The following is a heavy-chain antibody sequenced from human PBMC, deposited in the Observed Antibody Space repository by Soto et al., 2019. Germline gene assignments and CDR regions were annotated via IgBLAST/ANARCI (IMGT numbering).Heavy chain of an antibody. V-gene: IGHV4-59*01. D-gene: IGHD3-3*01. CDR2: IYDTGISGYTPST. CDR3: ARGEDAFFYYGMDV. Sequence: SETLSLTCTVSGGSTTSSYWSWIRRPPGKGLERNAYIYDTGISGYTPSTSYNPSLKRRVTMSVDTSKSQFSLKLTSVTAADPAVYSCARGEDAFFYYGMDVWGQGITVTVSS. J-gene: IGHJ6*02. CDR1: GGSTTSSY.